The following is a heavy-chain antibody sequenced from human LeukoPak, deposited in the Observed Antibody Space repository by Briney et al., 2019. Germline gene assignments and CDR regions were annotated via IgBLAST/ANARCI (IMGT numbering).Heavy chain of an antibody. V-gene: IGHV4-59*01. CDR3: ARVEAILTGYYTFDY. CDR2: IYYSGST. D-gene: IGHD3-9*01. J-gene: IGHJ4*02. Sequence: PSETLSLTCTVSGGSISSYYWSWIRQPPGKGLEWIGYIYYSGSTNYNPSLKSRVTISVDTSKNQFSLKLSSVTAADTAVYYCARVEAILTGYYTFDYWGQGTLVTVSS. CDR1: GGSISSYY.